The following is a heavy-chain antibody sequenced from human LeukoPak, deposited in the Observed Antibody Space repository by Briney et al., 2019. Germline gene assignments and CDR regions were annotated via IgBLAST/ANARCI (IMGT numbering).Heavy chain of an antibody. J-gene: IGHJ6*02. CDR1: GGSIFSSNW. D-gene: IGHD1-26*01. CDR2: IYHSGST. V-gene: IGHV4-4*02. CDR3: ARNKWELGYYYGMDV. Sequence: SETLSLTCAVSGGSIFSSNWWSWVRQPPGKGLEWIGEIYHSGSTNYNPSLKSRVTILLDKPKNQFSLKLSSVTAADTAVYYCARNKWELGYYYGMDVWGQGATVTVYS.